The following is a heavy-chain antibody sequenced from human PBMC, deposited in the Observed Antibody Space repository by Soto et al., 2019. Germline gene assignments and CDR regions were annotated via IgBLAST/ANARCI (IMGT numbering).Heavy chain of an antibody. D-gene: IGHD2-15*01. CDR1: GYTFTSYG. CDR2: INAGNGNT. J-gene: IGHJ4*02. V-gene: IGHV1-3*01. CDR3: ARDRHCSGGSCYFHYFDY. Sequence: ASVKVSCKASGYTFTSYGISWVRQAPGQRLEWMGWINAGNGNTKYSQKFQGRVTITRDTSASTAYMELSSLRSEDTAVYYCARDRHCSGGSCYFHYFDYWGQGTLVTVSS.